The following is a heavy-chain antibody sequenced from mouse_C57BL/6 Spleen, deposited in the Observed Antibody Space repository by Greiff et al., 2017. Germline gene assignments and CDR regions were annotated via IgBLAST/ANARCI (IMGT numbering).Heavy chain of an antibody. CDR3: AISGPEDY. D-gene: IGHD3-2*02. V-gene: IGHV1-82*01. CDR2: IYPGDGDT. J-gene: IGHJ2*01. Sequence: ESGPELVKPGASVKISCKASGYAFSSSWMNWVKQRPGKGLEWIGRIYPGDGDTNYNGKFKGKATLTADKSSSTAYMQLSSLTSEDSAVYFCAISGPEDYWGQGTTLTVSS. CDR1: GYAFSSSW.